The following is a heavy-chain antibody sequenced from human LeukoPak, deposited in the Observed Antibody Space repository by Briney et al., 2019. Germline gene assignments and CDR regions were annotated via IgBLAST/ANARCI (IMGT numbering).Heavy chain of an antibody. J-gene: IGHJ4*02. CDR1: GFTFSSYS. CDR3: ALKQLGISY. CDR2: IYSGGST. V-gene: IGHV3-53*01. Sequence: GGSLRLSCAASGFTFSSYSMNWVRQAPGKGLEWVSVIYSGGSTYYADSVKGRFTISRDNSKNTLYLQMNSLRAEDTAVYYCALKQLGISYWGQGTLVTVSS. D-gene: IGHD7-27*01.